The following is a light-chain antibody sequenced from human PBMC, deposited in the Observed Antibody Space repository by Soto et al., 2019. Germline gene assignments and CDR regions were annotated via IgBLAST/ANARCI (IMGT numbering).Light chain of an antibody. CDR3: QQLNSYPYT. V-gene: IGKV1-9*01. CDR1: QGISSH. Sequence: DIQLTQSPSFLSASVGDRVTITCRASQGISSHLAWYQQKPGKAPKLLIYGASTLQGGVPSRFSGSGSGTEFTLTISSLQPEDSATYYCQQLNSYPYTLGQGTK. CDR2: GAS. J-gene: IGKJ2*01.